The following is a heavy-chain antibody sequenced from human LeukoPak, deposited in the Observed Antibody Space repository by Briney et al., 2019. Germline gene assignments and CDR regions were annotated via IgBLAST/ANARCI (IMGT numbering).Heavy chain of an antibody. CDR2: ISANDDTT. CDR1: GFNFRNYA. Sequence: ESLKISCVASGFNFRNYAMSWVRQAPGKGLEWVSAISANDDTTYYADSVKGRFIISRDNSKNTLYLQANSLRDEDTAIYYCAKDQELSWDAFDVWGQGTMVTVSS. J-gene: IGHJ3*01. V-gene: IGHV3-23*01. D-gene: IGHD3-10*01. CDR3: AKDQELSWDAFDV.